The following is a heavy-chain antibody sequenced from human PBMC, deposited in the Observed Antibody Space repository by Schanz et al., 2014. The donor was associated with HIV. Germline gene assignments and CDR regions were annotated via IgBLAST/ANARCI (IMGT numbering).Heavy chain of an antibody. Sequence: QVQVVESGGGVVRPGRSLRLSCAASGFTFSSYGMHWVRQVPGKGLEWVAVIWFDGSNKYYGDSVKGRFTIARDNSKNTLYLQMNSLRAEDTAVYYCALSRPSGYGGSWYFDLWGRGTLVAVSS. V-gene: IGHV3-33*01. D-gene: IGHD2-15*01. CDR1: GFTFSSYG. CDR2: IWFDGSNK. J-gene: IGHJ2*01. CDR3: ALSRPSGYGGSWYFDL.